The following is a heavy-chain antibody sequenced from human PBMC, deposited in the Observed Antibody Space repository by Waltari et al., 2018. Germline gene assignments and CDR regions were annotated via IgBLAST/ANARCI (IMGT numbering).Heavy chain of an antibody. Sequence: QVQLQESGPGLVKPSETLSLTCTVSGYSISSGYYWGWIRQPPGKGLEWIGSIYHSGSTYYNPSLKSRVTISVDTSKNQFSLKLSSVTAADTAVYYCARDGDGGSYSVDYWGQGTLVTVSS. CDR2: IYHSGST. J-gene: IGHJ4*02. CDR3: ARDGDGGSYSVDY. CDR1: GYSISSGYY. V-gene: IGHV4-38-2*02. D-gene: IGHD1-26*01.